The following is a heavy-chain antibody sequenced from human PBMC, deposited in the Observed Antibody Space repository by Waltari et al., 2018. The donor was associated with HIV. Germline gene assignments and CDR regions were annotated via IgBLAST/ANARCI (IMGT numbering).Heavy chain of an antibody. CDR1: GGSISSYY. CDR3: ARHVYNWNDGWLFDY. Sequence: QVQLQESGPGLVKPSETLSLTCTVSGGSISSYYWSWIRQPPGKGLEWIGYIYYSGSTNYNPSLKSRVTISVDTSKNQFSLKLSSVTAADTAVYYCARHVYNWNDGWLFDYWGQGTLVTVSS. V-gene: IGHV4-59*08. J-gene: IGHJ4*02. D-gene: IGHD1-1*01. CDR2: IYYSGST.